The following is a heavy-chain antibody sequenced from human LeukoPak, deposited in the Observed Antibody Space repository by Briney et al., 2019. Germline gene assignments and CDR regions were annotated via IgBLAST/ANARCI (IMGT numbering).Heavy chain of an antibody. V-gene: IGHV1-69*05. CDR3: ARSARYYYGSGSYYPPLYYFDY. J-gene: IGHJ4*02. CDR1: GGTFSSYA. CDR2: IIPIFGTA. Sequence: SVKVSCKASGGTFSSYAISWVRRAPGQGLEWMGGIIPIFGTANYAQKFQGRVTITTDESTSTAYMELSSLRSEDTAVYYCARSARYYYGSGSYYPPLYYFDYWGQGTLVTVSS. D-gene: IGHD3-10*01.